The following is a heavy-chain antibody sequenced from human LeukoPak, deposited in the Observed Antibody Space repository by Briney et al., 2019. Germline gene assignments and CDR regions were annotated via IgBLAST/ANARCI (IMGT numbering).Heavy chain of an antibody. J-gene: IGHJ3*02. D-gene: IGHD3-9*01. V-gene: IGHV3-15*01. Sequence: PGGSLRLSCAAAGFTFSNAWMSWVRQAPGKGLESVGRIKSKTDDGTTDYAAPVKGRFTISRDDSKNTLYLQMNSLKTEDTAVYYCTTDSHKLYYDILTGYYYAFDIWGQGTMVTVSS. CDR2: IKSKTDDGTT. CDR1: GFTFSNAW. CDR3: TTDSHKLYYDILTGYYYAFDI.